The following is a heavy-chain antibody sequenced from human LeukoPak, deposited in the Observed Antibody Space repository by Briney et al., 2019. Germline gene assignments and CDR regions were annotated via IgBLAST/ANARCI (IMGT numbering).Heavy chain of an antibody. CDR3: ARSMDTAMDYYYYYMDV. V-gene: IGHV3-30*04. CDR2: IPYDGSNK. Sequence: PGGSLRLSCAASGFTFSSYAMHWVRQAPGKGLEWVAVIPYDGSNKYYADSVKGRFTISRDNSKNTLYLQMNSLRAEDTAVYYCARSMDTAMDYYYYYMDVWGKGTTVTVSS. J-gene: IGHJ6*03. D-gene: IGHD5-18*01. CDR1: GFTFSSYA.